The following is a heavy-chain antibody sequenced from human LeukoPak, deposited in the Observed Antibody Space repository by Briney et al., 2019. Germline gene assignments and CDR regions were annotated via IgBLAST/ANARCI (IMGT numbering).Heavy chain of an antibody. D-gene: IGHD3-3*01. Sequence: SETLSLTCTVSGGSISSSSYYWGWIRQPPGKGLEWIGSIYYTGSTYYNPSLKSRVTISVETSKNQFSLKLSSVTAADTAVYYCARGHNYDFWSGYLIDYWGQGTLVTVSS. CDR3: ARGHNYDFWSGYLIDY. CDR1: GGSISSSSYY. V-gene: IGHV4-39*01. J-gene: IGHJ4*02. CDR2: IYYTGST.